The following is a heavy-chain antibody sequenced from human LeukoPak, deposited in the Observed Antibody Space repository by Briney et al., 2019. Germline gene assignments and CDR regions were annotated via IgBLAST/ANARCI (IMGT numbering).Heavy chain of an antibody. CDR1: GFTFSSYW. D-gene: IGHD2-2*01. Sequence: GGSLRLSCAASGFTFSSYWMSWVRQAPGKGLEWVANIKQDGSEKYYVDSVKGRFTISRDNAKNSLYLQMNSLRAEDTAVYYCARDLPEKNIVVVPAATTRLSTFDYWGQGTLVTVSP. V-gene: IGHV3-7*01. CDR3: ARDLPEKNIVVVPAATTRLSTFDY. CDR2: IKQDGSEK. J-gene: IGHJ4*02.